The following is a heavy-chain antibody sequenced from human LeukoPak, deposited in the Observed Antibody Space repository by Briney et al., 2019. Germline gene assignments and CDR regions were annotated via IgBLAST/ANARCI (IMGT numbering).Heavy chain of an antibody. V-gene: IGHV3-23*01. Sequence: GGSLRLSCAASGFTFSSYAMSWVRQAPGKGLEWVSAISGSGGSTYYADSVKGRFTISRDNSKNTLYLQMNSLRAEDTAVYYCAKALDFQYYDENNWFDPWGQGTLVTVSS. J-gene: IGHJ5*02. CDR3: AKALDFQYYDENNWFDP. D-gene: IGHD3-22*01. CDR1: GFTFSSYA. CDR2: ISGSGGST.